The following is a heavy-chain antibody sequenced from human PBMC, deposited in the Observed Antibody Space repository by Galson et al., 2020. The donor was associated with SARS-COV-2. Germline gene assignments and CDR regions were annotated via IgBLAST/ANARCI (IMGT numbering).Heavy chain of an antibody. J-gene: IGHJ6*02. CDR1: GFTISSYS. CDR2: ISSSSSTI. D-gene: IGHD1-26*01. CDR3: ARSGGWELGLTFVELPDYYYYYGIDV. V-gene: IGHV3-48*01. Sequence: GGSLRLSCAASGFTISSYSMNWVRQAQGKGLEWVSYISSSSSTIYYADSVKGRFTISRDNAKNSLYLQMNSLRAEDTAVYYCARSGGWELGLTFVELPDYYYYYGIDVWGQGTTVTVSS.